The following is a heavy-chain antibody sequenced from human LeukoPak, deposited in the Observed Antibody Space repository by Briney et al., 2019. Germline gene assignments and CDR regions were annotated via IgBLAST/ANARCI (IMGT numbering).Heavy chain of an antibody. J-gene: IGHJ4*02. CDR3: ARDSYSGSYPTSYYFDY. Sequence: SVKVSCKASGGXFGSYAISWVRQAPGQGLEWMGGIIPIFGTANYAQKFQGRVTITADESTSTAYMELSSLRSEDTAVYYCARDSYSGSYPTSYYFDYWGQGTLVTVSS. CDR1: GGXFGSYA. CDR2: IIPIFGTA. D-gene: IGHD1-26*01. V-gene: IGHV1-69*13.